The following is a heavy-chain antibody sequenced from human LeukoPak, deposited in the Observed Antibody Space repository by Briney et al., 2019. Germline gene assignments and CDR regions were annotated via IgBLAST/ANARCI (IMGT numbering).Heavy chain of an antibody. V-gene: IGHV5-51*01. CDR1: GYSFTSYW. CDR2: IYPGDSDT. CDR3: ARLAAGYCSSTSCTDAFDI. D-gene: IGHD2-2*03. Sequence: GESLRISCKGSGYSFTSYWIGWVRQMPGKGLEWMGIIYPGDSDTRYSPSFQGQVTISADKSISTAYLQWSSLKASDTAMYYCARLAAGYCSSTSCTDAFDIWGQGTMVTVSS. J-gene: IGHJ3*02.